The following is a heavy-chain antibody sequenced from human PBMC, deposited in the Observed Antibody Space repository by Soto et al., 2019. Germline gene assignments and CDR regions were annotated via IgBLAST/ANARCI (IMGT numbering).Heavy chain of an antibody. V-gene: IGHV3-33*01. Sequence: GGSLRLSCVASEFTFYKYGMHWVRQAPGKGLEWVAAIQSDGSKRYYADSVKGRFTISRDDSKKTLYLHMNSLRTEDTALYFCARDADTSGFYWYFDLWGRGTLVTVSS. D-gene: IGHD3-22*01. CDR2: IQSDGSKR. CDR1: EFTFYKYG. J-gene: IGHJ2*01. CDR3: ARDADTSGFYWYFDL.